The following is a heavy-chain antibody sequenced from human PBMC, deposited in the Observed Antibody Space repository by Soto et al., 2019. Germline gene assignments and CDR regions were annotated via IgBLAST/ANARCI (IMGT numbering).Heavy chain of an antibody. CDR3: ARDLGDGDYGGVFDY. D-gene: IGHD4-17*01. CDR1: GFTFSSYA. Sequence: QVQLVESGGGVVQPGRSLRLSCAASGFTFSSYAMHWVRQAPGKGLEWVAVISYDGSNKYYADSVKGRFTISRDNSKNTRYLQMNSLRAEDTAVYYCARDLGDGDYGGVFDYWGQGTLVTVSS. J-gene: IGHJ4*02. V-gene: IGHV3-30-3*01. CDR2: ISYDGSNK.